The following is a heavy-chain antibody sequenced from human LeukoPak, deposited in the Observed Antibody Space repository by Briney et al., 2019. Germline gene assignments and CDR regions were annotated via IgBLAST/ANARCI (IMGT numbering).Heavy chain of an antibody. Sequence: SETLSLTCTVSGGSISSSSYYWGWIRQPPGKGLEWIGSIYYSGSTYYNPSLKSRVTISVDTSKNQFSLKLSSVTAADTAVYYCARQPSIYYDSSGYVVYWGQGTLVTVSS. CDR3: ARQPSIYYDSSGYVVY. V-gene: IGHV4-39*01. CDR2: IYYSGST. CDR1: GGSISSSSYY. D-gene: IGHD3-22*01. J-gene: IGHJ4*02.